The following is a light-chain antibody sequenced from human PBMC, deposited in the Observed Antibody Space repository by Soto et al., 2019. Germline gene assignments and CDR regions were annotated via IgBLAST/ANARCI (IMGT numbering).Light chain of an antibody. V-gene: IGLV2-8*01. CDR2: EVT. CDR3: CSYASSSSYV. J-gene: IGLJ1*01. CDR1: SGDIGGYDY. Sequence: QSALTQPPSASGSPGQSVTISCTGTSGDIGGYDYVSWYQQHPGKAPKLMIYEVTKRPLGVPDRFSGSKSGNTASLTVSGLQAEDEADYYCCSYASSSSYVFGTGTKVTVL.